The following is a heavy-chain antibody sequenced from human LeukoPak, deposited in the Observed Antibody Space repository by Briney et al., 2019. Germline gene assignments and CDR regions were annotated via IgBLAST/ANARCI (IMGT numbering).Heavy chain of an antibody. J-gene: IGHJ4*02. V-gene: IGHV4-39*07. D-gene: IGHD3-10*01. CDR3: ARGRGFGY. CDR1: GGSISGSSYF. CDR2: IYYSGST. Sequence: SETLSLTCTVSGGSISGSSYFWGWIRQPPGKGLEWIGSIYYSGSTYYNPSLKSRVTISVDTSKNQFSLKLSSVTAADTAVYYCARGRGFGYWGQGTLVTVSS.